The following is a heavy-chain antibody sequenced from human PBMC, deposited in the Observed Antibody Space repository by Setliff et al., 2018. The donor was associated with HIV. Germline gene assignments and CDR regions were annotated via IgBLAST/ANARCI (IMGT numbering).Heavy chain of an antibody. D-gene: IGHD3-22*01. J-gene: IGHJ4*02. CDR3: AKDRGSGYYSPSDY. Sequence: GGSLRLSCAASELTFSNYAMTWVRQAPGKGLEWVSSLSGSGGSTYYADSVKGRFTISRDNSKSTLYLQMNSLRAEDTAVYYCAKDRGSGYYSPSDYWGQGTLVTVSS. CDR2: LSGSGGST. CDR1: ELTFSNYA. V-gene: IGHV3-23*01.